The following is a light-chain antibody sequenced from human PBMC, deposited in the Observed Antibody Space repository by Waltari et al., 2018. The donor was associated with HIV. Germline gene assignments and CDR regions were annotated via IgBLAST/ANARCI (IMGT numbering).Light chain of an antibody. Sequence: EIVMTQSPDSLPLSLGERATIDCCPSQSPLYRSDNKNYLSWFQQKPGQPPKLLIYWASTRGSGVPARFSASGSGTNFTLTISSLQAEDVATYYCQQSYKSPWTFGQGTKV. CDR2: WAS. V-gene: IGKV4-1*01. J-gene: IGKJ1*01. CDR1: QSPLYRSDNKNY. CDR3: QQSYKSPWT.